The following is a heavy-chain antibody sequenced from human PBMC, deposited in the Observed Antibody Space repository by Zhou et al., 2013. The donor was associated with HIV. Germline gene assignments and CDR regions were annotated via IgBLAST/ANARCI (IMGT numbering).Heavy chain of an antibody. CDR1: GGFSSYA. J-gene: IGHJ6*01. Sequence: QVQLVQSGAEVKKPGSSVKVSCKASGGFSSYAVSWVRQAPGQGLEWMGTINPSGGTTTYAQKFQGRVTMARDTSISTAYMELSRLRSDDTAVYYCARDLAGLGDPYGMDVWGPRDHGHRLL. V-gene: IGHV1-69*04. CDR2: INPSGGTT. D-gene: IGHD3-16*01. CDR3: ARDLAGLGDPYGMDV.